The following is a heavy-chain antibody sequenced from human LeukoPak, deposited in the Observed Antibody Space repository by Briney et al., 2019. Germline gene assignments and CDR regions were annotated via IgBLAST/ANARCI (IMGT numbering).Heavy chain of an antibody. CDR1: GGSISSYY. Sequence: SETLSLTCTVSGGSISSYYWSWIRQPAGRGLEWIGRLYTSGSTSYNPSLKSRVTMSLDTSKNQFSLKLSSVTAADTAVYYCAREDPYYDYVWGSYRYGYYFDYWGQGTLATVSS. D-gene: IGHD3-16*02. CDR3: AREDPYYDYVWGSYRYGYYFDY. CDR2: LYTSGST. J-gene: IGHJ4*02. V-gene: IGHV4-4*07.